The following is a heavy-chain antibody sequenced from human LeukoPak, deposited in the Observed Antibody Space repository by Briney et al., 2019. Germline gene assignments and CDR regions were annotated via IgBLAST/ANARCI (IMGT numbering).Heavy chain of an antibody. V-gene: IGHV4-34*01. CDR3: ARTQGWYYYYYYMDV. CDR1: GGSFSGYY. J-gene: IGHJ6*03. CDR2: INHSGST. D-gene: IGHD2-15*01. Sequence: SETLSLTCAVYGGSFSGYYWSWIRQPPGKGLEWIGEINHSGSTNYNPSLKSRVTISVDTSKNQSSLKLSSVTAADTAVYYCARTQGWYYYYYYMDVWGKGTTVTVSS.